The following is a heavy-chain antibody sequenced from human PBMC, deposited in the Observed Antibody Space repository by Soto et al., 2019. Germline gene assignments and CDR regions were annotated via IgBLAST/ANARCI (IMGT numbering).Heavy chain of an antibody. D-gene: IGHD4-17*01. CDR3: ASIPTTVFYSTFDMDV. CDR1: GGSFSNYY. J-gene: IGHJ6*02. Sequence: ETLSLTCAVYGGSFSNYYWSWIRQPPGKGLEWIGEINQSGRTNYHPSLKSRVTISIDPSKNQFSLRVNSVTAADTAVYYCASIPTTVFYSTFDMDVWGQGTTVTVSS. V-gene: IGHV4-34*01. CDR2: INQSGRT.